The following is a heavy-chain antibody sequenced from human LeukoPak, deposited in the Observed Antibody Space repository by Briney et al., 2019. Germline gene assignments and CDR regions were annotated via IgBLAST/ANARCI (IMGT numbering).Heavy chain of an antibody. J-gene: IGHJ4*02. Sequence: GASVKVSCKVSGYTLTELSMHWVRQAPGKGLEWMGGFDPEDGETIYAQKFQGRVTMTEDTSTDTAYMELSSLRSEDTAVYYCATAAPGRYSYGRFDYWGQGTLVTASS. D-gene: IGHD5-18*01. CDR1: GYTLTELS. CDR2: FDPEDGET. CDR3: ATAAPGRYSYGRFDY. V-gene: IGHV1-24*01.